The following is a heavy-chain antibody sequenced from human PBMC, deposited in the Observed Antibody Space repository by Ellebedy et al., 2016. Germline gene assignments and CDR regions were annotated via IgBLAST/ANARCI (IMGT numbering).Heavy chain of an antibody. V-gene: IGHV1-18*01. J-gene: IGHJ6*02. D-gene: IGHD6-13*01. Sequence: ASVKVSCKTSGYTFITYGISWVRQAPGQGLEWMGWISAYNGNTNYAQKLQGRVTITRDTSASTAYMELSSLRSEDTAVYYCARSLHSSSWYAPYYYYGMDVWGQGTTVTVSS. CDR1: GYTFITYG. CDR3: ARSLHSSSWYAPYYYYGMDV. CDR2: ISAYNGNT.